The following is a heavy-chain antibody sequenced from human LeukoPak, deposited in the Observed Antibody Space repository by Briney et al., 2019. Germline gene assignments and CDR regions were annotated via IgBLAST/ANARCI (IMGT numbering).Heavy chain of an antibody. Sequence: PGGSLRLSCAASGLTFSSFEMNWVRQAPGKGLEWLSYISSSEDSIYYADSVKGRFTISRDNAKNSLYLQMNSLRAEDTAVYYCARLVWFGDSNIDHWGQGTLVTVSS. J-gene: IGHJ4*02. D-gene: IGHD3-10*01. CDR1: GLTFSSFE. CDR3: ARLVWFGDSNIDH. V-gene: IGHV3-48*03. CDR2: ISSSEDSI.